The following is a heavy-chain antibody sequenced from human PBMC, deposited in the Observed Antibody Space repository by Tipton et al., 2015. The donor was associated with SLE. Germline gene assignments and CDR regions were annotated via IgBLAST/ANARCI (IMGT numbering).Heavy chain of an antibody. J-gene: IGHJ4*02. Sequence: TLSLTCTVSGVSISGGGYYWSWVRQQPGRGLEWIGFLDYSGSTYYNPSLKSRITISVDTSKNQFSLKVSSVTAADTAVYYCARGYSSSWQQYYFDYWGQGAPVTVSS. D-gene: IGHD6-13*01. CDR1: GVSISGGGYY. CDR3: ARGYSSSWQQYYFDY. V-gene: IGHV4-31*03. CDR2: LDYSGST.